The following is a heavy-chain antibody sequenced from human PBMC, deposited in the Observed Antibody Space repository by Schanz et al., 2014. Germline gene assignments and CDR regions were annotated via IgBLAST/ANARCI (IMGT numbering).Heavy chain of an antibody. Sequence: EVQLVESGGGLVQPGGSLRLSCAASGFTFNDYWMHWVRQAPGKGLVWVSRINSDGRSTNYADSVKGRFTISRDNSKNTLYLQMNSLRAEDTAVYYCARDDAWAFDYWGHGTLVTVSS. CDR2: INSDGRST. CDR1: GFTFNDYW. D-gene: IGHD7-27*01. V-gene: IGHV3-74*01. CDR3: ARDDAWAFDY. J-gene: IGHJ4*01.